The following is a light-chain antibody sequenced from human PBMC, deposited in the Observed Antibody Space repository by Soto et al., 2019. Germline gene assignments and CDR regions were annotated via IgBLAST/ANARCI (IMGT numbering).Light chain of an antibody. CDR1: QSISSSY. J-gene: IGKJ3*01. V-gene: IGKV3-20*01. CDR3: QQYGSSRFT. CDR2: GAS. Sequence: EIVLTQPPGTLSLSPGERATLSCRASQSISSSYLAWYQQKPGQAPRLLVYGASSRATGTPDRFSGSGSGTDFTLTISRLEPEEFAVYYCQQYGSSRFTFGPGTKVDIK.